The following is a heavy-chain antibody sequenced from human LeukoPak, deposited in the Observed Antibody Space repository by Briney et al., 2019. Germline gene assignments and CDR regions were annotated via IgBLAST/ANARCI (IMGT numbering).Heavy chain of an antibody. CDR2: IIPIFGAA. V-gene: IGHV1-69*13. Sequence: ASVKVSCKASGGTFSSYAISWVRQAPGQGLEWMGGIIPIFGAANYAQKFQGRVTITADESTSTAYMELSSLRSEDTAVYYCARYYYDSSYYFDYWGQGTLVTVSS. CDR3: ARYYYDSSYYFDY. D-gene: IGHD3-22*01. CDR1: GGTFSSYA. J-gene: IGHJ4*02.